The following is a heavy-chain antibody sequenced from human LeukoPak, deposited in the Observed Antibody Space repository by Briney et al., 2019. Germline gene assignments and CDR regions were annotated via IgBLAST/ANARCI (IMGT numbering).Heavy chain of an antibody. CDR1: GFTFSSYA. J-gene: IGHJ4*02. CDR2: ISGSGGST. D-gene: IGHD3-22*01. Sequence: GGSLRLSCAASGFTFSSYAMSWIRQAPGKGLEWVSAISGSGGSTYYADSVKGRFTISRDNSKNTLYLQMNSLRAEDTAVYYCLRSLMGDYYDSSVWGQGTLVTVSS. V-gene: IGHV3-23*01. CDR3: LRSLMGDYYDSSV.